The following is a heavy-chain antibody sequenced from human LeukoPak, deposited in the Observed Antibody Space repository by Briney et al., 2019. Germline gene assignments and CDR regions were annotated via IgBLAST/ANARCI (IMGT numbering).Heavy chain of an antibody. CDR1: GLTFSSYA. Sequence: GGSPRLSCAASGLTFSSYAMAWVRQAPGKGLEWVSAISGNGDSTYYAGSVKGRFTISRDNSKNTLYLQMNSLRAEDTAVYYCAKKAHSSTWSNFDYWGQGTLVTVSS. CDR3: AKKAHSSTWSNFDY. V-gene: IGHV3-23*01. CDR2: ISGNGDST. D-gene: IGHD6-13*01. J-gene: IGHJ4*02.